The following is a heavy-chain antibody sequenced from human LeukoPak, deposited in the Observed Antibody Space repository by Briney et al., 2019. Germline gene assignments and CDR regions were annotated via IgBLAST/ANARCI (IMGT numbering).Heavy chain of an antibody. CDR2: IRYDGSNK. J-gene: IGHJ6*03. V-gene: IGHV3-30*02. D-gene: IGHD2-2*01. CDR3: AKCGGYCSSTSCYYYYYYMDV. CDR1: GFTFSSYG. Sequence: GGSLRLSCAASGFTFSSYGMHWVRQAPGKGLEWVAFIRYDGSNKYYADSVKGRFTISRDNSKNTLYLQMNSLRAEDTAVYYCAKCGGYCSSTSCYYYYYYMDVWGKGTTVTVSS.